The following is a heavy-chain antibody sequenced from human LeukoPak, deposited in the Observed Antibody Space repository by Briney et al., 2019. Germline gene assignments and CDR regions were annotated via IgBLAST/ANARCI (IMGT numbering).Heavy chain of an antibody. CDR3: ARVATVVAANYYYYGMDV. J-gene: IGHJ6*02. V-gene: IGHV4-30-4*01. CDR1: GGSISSGDHY. CDR2: IYYSGST. Sequence: SQTLSLTCTVSGGSISSGDHYWSWIRQPPGKGLEWIGYIYYSGSTYYNPSLKSRVTISVDTSKNQFSLKLSSVTAADTAVCYCARVATVVAANYYYYGMDVWGQGTTVTVSS. D-gene: IGHD2-15*01.